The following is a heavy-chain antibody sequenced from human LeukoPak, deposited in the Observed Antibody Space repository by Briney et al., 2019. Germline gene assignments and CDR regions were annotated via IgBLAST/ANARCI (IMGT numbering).Heavy chain of an antibody. CDR2: INSDGSST. CDR3: ARDQPWGVANY. CDR1: GFTFSNYY. J-gene: IGHJ4*02. V-gene: IGHV3-74*01. Sequence: GGSLRLSCAASGFTFSNYYMHWVRQVPGKRLVWVSRINSDGSSTTYADSVKGRFTISRGNAKNTLYLQMNSLRGDDTAVYYCARDQPWGVANYWGQGTLVTVSS. D-gene: IGHD3-10*01.